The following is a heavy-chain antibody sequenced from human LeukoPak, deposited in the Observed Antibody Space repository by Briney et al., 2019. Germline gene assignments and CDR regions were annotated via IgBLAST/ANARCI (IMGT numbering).Heavy chain of an antibody. Sequence: GGSLRLSCAASGFTFDDYAMHWVRQAPGKGLEWVSLISWDGGSTYYADSVKGRFTISRDNSKNSLYLQMNSLRAEDTALYYCAKDKVGRAFWSGYYYCYYYMDVWGKGTTVTVSS. J-gene: IGHJ6*03. CDR3: AKDKVGRAFWSGYYYCYYYMDV. V-gene: IGHV3-43D*03. CDR2: ISWDGGST. CDR1: GFTFDDYA. D-gene: IGHD3-3*01.